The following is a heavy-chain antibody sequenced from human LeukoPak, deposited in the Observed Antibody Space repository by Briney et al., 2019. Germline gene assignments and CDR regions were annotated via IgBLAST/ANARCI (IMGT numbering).Heavy chain of an antibody. J-gene: IGHJ4*02. CDR1: GGSISSSSYY. D-gene: IGHD3-3*01. Sequence: PPETLSLTCTVSGGSISSSSYYWGWIRQPPGKGLEWIGSIYYSGSTYYNPSLKSRVTISVDTSKNQFSLKLSSVTAADTAVYYCASIRFLEWFPPLYWGQGTLVTVSS. V-gene: IGHV4-39*01. CDR3: ASIRFLEWFPPLY. CDR2: IYYSGST.